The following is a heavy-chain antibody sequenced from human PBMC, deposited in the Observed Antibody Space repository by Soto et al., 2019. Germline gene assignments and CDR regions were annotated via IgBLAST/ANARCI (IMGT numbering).Heavy chain of an antibody. D-gene: IGHD6-13*01. Sequence: QVQLVQSGAEVKKPGSSVKVSCKASGGTFSSYTISWVRQAPGQGLEWMGRIIPILGIANYAQKFQGRVTIXXDXSXTTAYMELSSLRSEDTAVYYCAREGIAAAGPYYFDYWGQGTLVTVSS. CDR1: GGTFSSYT. J-gene: IGHJ4*02. CDR3: AREGIAAAGPYYFDY. CDR2: IIPILGIA. V-gene: IGHV1-69*08.